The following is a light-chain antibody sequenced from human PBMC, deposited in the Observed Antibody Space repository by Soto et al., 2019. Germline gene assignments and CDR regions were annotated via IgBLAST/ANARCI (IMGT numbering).Light chain of an antibody. CDR3: QSYDSRLSGSRV. Sequence: QLVLTQPPSVSGAPGQRVTISCTGSSSNIGAGYYVHWYQQLPGTAPKLLIYGNSNRPSGVPDRFSGSKSGTSASLAITGLQAEDEADDYCQSYDSRLSGSRVFGGGTKLTVL. CDR1: SSNIGAGYY. J-gene: IGLJ2*01. CDR2: GNS. V-gene: IGLV1-40*01.